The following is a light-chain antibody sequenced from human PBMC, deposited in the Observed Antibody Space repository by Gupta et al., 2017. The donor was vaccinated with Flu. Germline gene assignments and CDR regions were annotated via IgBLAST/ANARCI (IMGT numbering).Light chain of an antibody. J-gene: IGKJ5*01. CDR2: AAS. CDR3: QQFYSTLIT. CDR1: HGITKS. Sequence: SPSSLSASVGDTVTITCRASHGITKSLNWYQQSPGKSPDLLIYAASSLETGVPSRFSGSGSGTDFTLAISSLQPEDFATYYCQQFYSTLITFGPGTRMGIK. V-gene: IGKV1-39*01.